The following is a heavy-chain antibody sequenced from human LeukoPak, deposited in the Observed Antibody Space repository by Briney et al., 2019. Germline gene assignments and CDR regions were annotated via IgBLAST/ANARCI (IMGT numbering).Heavy chain of an antibody. J-gene: IGHJ4*02. D-gene: IGHD3-16*01. CDR3: AREDARDGGYFDY. CDR1: GVSFRTYM. Sequence: GGALRLSCAASGVSFRTYMMRWGRQAPGKGRERGSVFIGGVWHATHADSVKGPFTMSRAISKNTVYLQMDSPRVEDTAVYYCAREDARDGGYFDYWAQGTLVTVSS. V-gene: IGHV3-23*01. CDR2: FIGGVWHA.